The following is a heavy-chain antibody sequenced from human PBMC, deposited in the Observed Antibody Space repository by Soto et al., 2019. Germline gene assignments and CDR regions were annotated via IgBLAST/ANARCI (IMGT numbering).Heavy chain of an antibody. V-gene: IGHV3-23*01. CDR2: ISGSGGST. D-gene: IGHD3-9*01. J-gene: IGHJ4*02. CDR1: GFTFSSYA. Sequence: GGSLRLSCAASGFTFSSYAMSWVRQAPGKGLEWVSAISGSGGSTYYADSVKGRFTISRDNSKNTLYLQMNSLRAEDTAVYYCAKFSSYILTGYYTSFDYWGRGILVTVSS. CDR3: AKFSSYILTGYYTSFDY.